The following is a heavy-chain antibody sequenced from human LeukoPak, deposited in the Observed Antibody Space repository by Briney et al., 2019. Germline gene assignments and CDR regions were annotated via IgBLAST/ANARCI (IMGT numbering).Heavy chain of an antibody. D-gene: IGHD3-16*02. Sequence: PSETLSLTCTVSGVFISGYYWNWIRQSPGKGLEWIGYIFYTGDTDYNPSLRSRVTMSVDRSNNRFSLQLASVTTADSAFYYCARAYRLTSPRGFDPWGPGILVTVSS. CDR3: ARAYRLTSPRGFDP. CDR2: IFYTGDT. CDR1: GVFISGYY. V-gene: IGHV4-59*01. J-gene: IGHJ5*02.